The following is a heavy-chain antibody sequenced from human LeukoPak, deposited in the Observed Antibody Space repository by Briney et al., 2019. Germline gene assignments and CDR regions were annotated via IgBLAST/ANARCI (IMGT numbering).Heavy chain of an antibody. CDR2: IYSSGGT. J-gene: IGHJ4*02. V-gene: IGHV4-4*07. CDR1: SGSISSYY. Sequence: DPSETLSLTCTVSSGSISSYYWSWIRQPAGKGLEWIGRIYSSGGTNYNPSLKSRVTMSADTSKKQFSLKLSSVAAADTAVYYCARGGSGSYRFFDYWGQGALVTVSS. CDR3: ARGGSGSYRFFDY. D-gene: IGHD1-26*01.